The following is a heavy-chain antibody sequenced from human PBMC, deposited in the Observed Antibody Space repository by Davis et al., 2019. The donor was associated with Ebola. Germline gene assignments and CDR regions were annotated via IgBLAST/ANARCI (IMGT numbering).Heavy chain of an antibody. Sequence: SVKVSCKASGYAFSNYGLNWVRQAPGQGLEWMGGIIPTFGAPTYAQRFQGRVTITADESTRTAYMELSSLTSEDTAVYFCARRGVIWGIYGTDVWGQGTTGTVSS. CDR1: GYAFSNYG. CDR2: IIPTFGAP. J-gene: IGHJ6*02. V-gene: IGHV1-69*13. CDR3: ARRGVIWGIYGTDV. D-gene: IGHD3-16*01.